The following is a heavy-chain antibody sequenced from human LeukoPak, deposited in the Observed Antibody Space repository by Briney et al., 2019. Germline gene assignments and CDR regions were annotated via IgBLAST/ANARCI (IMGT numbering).Heavy chain of an antibody. D-gene: IGHD6-19*01. CDR2: ISYDGSNK. CDR3: ARDRALQWLAPEGYGMDV. Sequence: PGGSLRLSCAASGFTLSSYAMHWVRQAPGKGLEWVAVISYDGSNKYYADSVKGRFTISRDNSKNTLYLQMNSLRAEDTAVYYCARDRALQWLAPEGYGMDVWGQGTTVTVSS. V-gene: IGHV3-30-3*01. CDR1: GFTLSSYA. J-gene: IGHJ6*02.